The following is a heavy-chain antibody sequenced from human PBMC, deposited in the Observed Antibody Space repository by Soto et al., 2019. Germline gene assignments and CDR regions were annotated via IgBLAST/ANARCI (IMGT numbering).Heavy chain of an antibody. CDR3: AKDGVAHIPLYTSGSSYDH. J-gene: IGHJ4*02. CDR2: ISGSDGST. D-gene: IGHD3-22*01. CDR1: VFIFISYA. V-gene: IGHV3-23*01. Sequence: PGWSLRLSCASSVFIFISYAMSWVRQAPGKGLEWVSAISGSDGSTYYADSVKGRFTISRDNSRNTLYLQMNSLRAEDTAVYYCAKDGVAHIPLYTSGSSYDHWGQGTLVTAPQ.